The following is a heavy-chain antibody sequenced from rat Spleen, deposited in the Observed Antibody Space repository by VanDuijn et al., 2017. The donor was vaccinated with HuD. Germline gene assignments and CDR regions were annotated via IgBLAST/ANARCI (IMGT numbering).Heavy chain of an antibody. CDR2: ISYDGSST. D-gene: IGHD4-3*01. Sequence: EVQLMESGGGLVQPGRSLKLSCAASGFTFSDYYMAWVRQAPTKGLEWVATISYDGSSTYYRDSVKGRFTISRDNAKSTLYLQMGSLRSEDTDTYYCESHNSGYGVMDAWGQGASVTVSS. CDR1: GFTFSDYY. CDR3: ESHNSGYGVMDA. V-gene: IGHV5-7*01. J-gene: IGHJ4*01.